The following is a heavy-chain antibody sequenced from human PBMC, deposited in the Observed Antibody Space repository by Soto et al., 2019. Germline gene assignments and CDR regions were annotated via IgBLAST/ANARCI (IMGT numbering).Heavy chain of an antibody. Sequence: QVQLVESGGGVVQPGRSLRLSCAASGFTFSSYAMHWVRQAPGKGLEWVAVISYDGSNKYYADSVKGRFTISRDNSKNTLYLQMNSLRAEDTAVYYCARGSGYYDSSGYFHNWFDPWGQGTLVTVSS. CDR3: ARGSGYYDSSGYFHNWFDP. CDR1: GFTFSSYA. D-gene: IGHD3-22*01. V-gene: IGHV3-30-3*01. CDR2: ISYDGSNK. J-gene: IGHJ5*02.